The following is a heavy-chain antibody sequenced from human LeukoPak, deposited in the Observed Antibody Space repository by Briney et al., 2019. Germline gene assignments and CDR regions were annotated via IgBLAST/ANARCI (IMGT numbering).Heavy chain of an antibody. CDR1: GGSISSYY. J-gene: IGHJ3*02. V-gene: IGHV4-59*01. CDR2: IYYSGST. Sequence: SETLSLTCTVSGGSISSYYWSWIRQPPGKGLEWIGYIYYSGSTNYNPSLKSRVTISVDTSKNQFSLKLSSVTAADTAVYYCARDSVTTAGVVLSFDIWGQGTMVTVSS. CDR3: ARDSVTTAGVVLSFDI. D-gene: IGHD4-17*01.